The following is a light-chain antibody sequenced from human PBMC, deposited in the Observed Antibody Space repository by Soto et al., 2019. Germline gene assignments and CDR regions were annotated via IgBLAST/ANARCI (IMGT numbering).Light chain of an antibody. V-gene: IGKV3-20*01. CDR3: QQYGSSPIT. J-gene: IGKJ5*01. Sequence: EIVLTQSPGTLSLSPGERATLSCRASQSVSSSYLAWYQQKPGQAPMLLIYGASSRATGIPDRFSGSGSGTDFTLTISKLEPEDFEVYYCQQYGSSPITFGQGTRLEIK. CDR1: QSVSSSY. CDR2: GAS.